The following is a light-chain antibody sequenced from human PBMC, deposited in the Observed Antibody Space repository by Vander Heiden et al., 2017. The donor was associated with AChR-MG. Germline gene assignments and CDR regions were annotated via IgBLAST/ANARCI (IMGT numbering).Light chain of an antibody. V-gene: IGLV3-1*01. CDR1: KLGHKY. J-gene: IGLJ2*01. CDR2: QDT. CDR3: QAWDSSNVV. Sequence: SYQLTQPPSVSVSPAQTASIPCSGDKLGHKYVCWYQQKPGQSPVLVIYQDTKRPSGIPERFSGSNSGNTATLTISGTQAMDEADYYCQAWDSSNVVFGGGTQLTVL.